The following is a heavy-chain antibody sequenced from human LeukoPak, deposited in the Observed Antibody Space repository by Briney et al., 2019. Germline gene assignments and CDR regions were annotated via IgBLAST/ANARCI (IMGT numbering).Heavy chain of an antibody. J-gene: IGHJ6*03. CDR1: GYTFTSYG. CDR2: IITYKGNT. V-gene: IGHV1-18*01. CDR3: ARRSNYYYYMDV. Sequence: ASVKVSCKASGYTFTSYGISWVRQAPGQGLEWMGWIITYKGNTNYAQKLQGRVNMTTDTSTNTAYMELRSLTSDDTAVYYCARRSNYYYYMDVWGKGTTVTISS.